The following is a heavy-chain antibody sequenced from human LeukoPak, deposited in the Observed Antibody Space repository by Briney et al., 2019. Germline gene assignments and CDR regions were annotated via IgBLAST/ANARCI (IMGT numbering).Heavy chain of an antibody. V-gene: IGHV4-34*01. CDR2: INHSGST. D-gene: IGHD4-11*01. CDR1: GGSFNGYY. Sequence: SETLSLTCAVYGGSFNGYYWSWIRQPPGKGLEWIGEINHSGSTNYNPSLKSRVTISVDTSKNQFSLKLSSVTAADTAVYYCARGKGLRVNYSNYNYYYGMDVWGQGTTVTVSS. J-gene: IGHJ6*02. CDR3: ARGKGLRVNYSNYNYYYGMDV.